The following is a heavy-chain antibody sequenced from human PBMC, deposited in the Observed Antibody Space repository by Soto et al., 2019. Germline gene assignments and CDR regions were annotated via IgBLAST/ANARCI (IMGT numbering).Heavy chain of an antibody. J-gene: IGHJ4*02. D-gene: IGHD4-17*01. CDR3: ARGYLSTVTTYGYFDY. CDR1: GYTFTNYY. CDR2: INPSGGSP. Sequence: QVHLMQSGAEVKKPGASVRVSCKASGYTFTNYYMHWVRQAPEQGLEWMGIINPSGGSPTFAEKFQGRVTMTRDTSTSTVYMELSSLRSEDSAVYYCARGYLSTVTTYGYFDYWGQGTLVTVSS. V-gene: IGHV1-46*03.